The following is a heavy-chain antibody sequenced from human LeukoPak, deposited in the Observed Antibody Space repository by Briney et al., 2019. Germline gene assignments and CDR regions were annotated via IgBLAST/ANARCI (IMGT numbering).Heavy chain of an antibody. CDR2: ISGSGGST. Sequence: GGSLRLSCAASGFTFSSYAMSWVRQAPGKGLEWVSAISGSGGSTYYADSVKGRFTISRDNSRNTVYLQMNSLTTEDTAVYYCAKDDYGFDYWGQGTLVTVSS. CDR3: AKDDYGFDY. D-gene: IGHD4/OR15-4a*01. J-gene: IGHJ4*02. V-gene: IGHV3-23*01. CDR1: GFTFSSYA.